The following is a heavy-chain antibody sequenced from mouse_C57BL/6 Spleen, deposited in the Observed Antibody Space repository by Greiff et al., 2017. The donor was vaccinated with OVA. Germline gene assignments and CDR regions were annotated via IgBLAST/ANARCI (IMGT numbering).Heavy chain of an antibody. V-gene: IGHV1-50*01. J-gene: IGHJ1*03. D-gene: IGHD2-2*01. CDR2: IDPSDSYT. CDR1: GYTFTSYW. Sequence: QVQLHQPGAELVKPGASVKLSCKASGYTFTSYWMQWVKQRPGQGLEWIGVIDPSDSYTNYNQKFKGKATLTVDTSSSTAYMQLSSLTSEDSAVYYCARWGSTMVTTSDFDVWGTGTTVTVSS. CDR3: ARWGSTMVTTSDFDV.